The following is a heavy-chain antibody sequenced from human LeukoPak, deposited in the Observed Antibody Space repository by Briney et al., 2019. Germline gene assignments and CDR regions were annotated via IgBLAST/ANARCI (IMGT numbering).Heavy chain of an antibody. V-gene: IGHV3-23*01. D-gene: IGHD3-22*01. CDR3: AKKDYYDSSGYYYVPLFF. Sequence: GGSLRLSCAASGFTFSRYAMSWVRQAPGKGLEWVSAISGSGGSTYYADSVKGRFTISRDNSKNTLYLQMNSLRAEDTAVYYCAKKDYYDSSGYYYVPLFFWGQGTLVTVSS. CDR1: GFTFSRYA. CDR2: ISGSGGST. J-gene: IGHJ4*02.